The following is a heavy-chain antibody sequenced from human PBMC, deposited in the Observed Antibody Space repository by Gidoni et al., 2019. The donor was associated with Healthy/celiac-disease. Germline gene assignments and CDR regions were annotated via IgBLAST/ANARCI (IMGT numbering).Heavy chain of an antibody. CDR3: ARVGYSGYDNLDY. CDR1: GGSFSGYY. D-gene: IGHD5-12*01. CDR2: INHSGST. Sequence: QVQLQQWGAGLLKPSETLSLTCAVYGGSFSGYYWSWIRQPPGKGLEWIGEINHSGSTNYNPSLKSRVTISVDTSKNQFSLKLSSVTAADTAVYYCARVGYSGYDNLDYWGQGTLVTVSS. J-gene: IGHJ4*02. V-gene: IGHV4-34*01.